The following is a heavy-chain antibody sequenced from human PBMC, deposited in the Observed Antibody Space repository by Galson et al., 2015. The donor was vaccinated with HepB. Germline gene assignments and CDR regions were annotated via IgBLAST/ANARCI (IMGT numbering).Heavy chain of an antibody. D-gene: IGHD3-9*01. J-gene: IGHJ2*01. CDR3: ARDRTIILTGPWYFDL. Sequence: SLRLSCAASGFTFSSYAMHWVRQAPGKGLEWVAVISYDGSNKYYADSVKGRFTISRDNSKNTLCLQMNSLRAEDTAVYYCARDRTIILTGPWYFDLWGRGTLVTVSS. CDR2: ISYDGSNK. V-gene: IGHV3-30*04. CDR1: GFTFSSYA.